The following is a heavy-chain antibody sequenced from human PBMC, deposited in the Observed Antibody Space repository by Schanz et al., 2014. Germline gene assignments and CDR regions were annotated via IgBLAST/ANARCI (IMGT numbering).Heavy chain of an antibody. CDR2: ISHDGHRD. V-gene: IGHV3-30*19. J-gene: IGHJ4*02. D-gene: IGHD3-10*01. CDR3: AKDQGSYGSGSYSYFDY. CDR1: GFTFSRFG. Sequence: QVQLVESGGGVVRPGRSLRLSCATSGFTFSRFGMHWVRQAPGKGLEWVAQISHDGHRDFYADSVKGRFTVSRDNSKNTLYLQMNSLRAEDTAVYYCAKDQGSYGSGSYSYFDYWGQGTLATVSS.